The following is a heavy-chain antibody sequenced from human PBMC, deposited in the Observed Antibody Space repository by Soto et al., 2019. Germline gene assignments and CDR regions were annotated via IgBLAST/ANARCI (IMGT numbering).Heavy chain of an antibody. CDR3: ARQTFEELANGLAV. D-gene: IGHD3-10*01. V-gene: IGHV5-10-1*03. Sequence: EVQLVQSGAELKKPGESLRISCTGSGYTFTTYWIRWVRQMPGKGLEWMGRIDPSDSYANYNPSFQGHVIISADKSISTVYLKWSSLKASDSAMYYCARQTFEELANGLAVWGQGTTVTVSS. J-gene: IGHJ6*02. CDR2: IDPSDSYA. CDR1: GYTFTTYW.